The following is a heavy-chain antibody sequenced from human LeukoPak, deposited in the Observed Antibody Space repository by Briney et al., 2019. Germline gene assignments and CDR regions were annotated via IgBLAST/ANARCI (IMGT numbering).Heavy chain of an antibody. CDR2: ISSSGSTI. CDR3: ARDPGWIAAAGDDY. D-gene: IGHD6-13*01. CDR1: GFTFSSYE. J-gene: IGHJ4*02. V-gene: IGHV3-48*03. Sequence: PGGSLRLSCAASGFTFSSYEMNWVRQAPGKGLEGVSYISSSGSTIYYADSVKGRSTISRDNAKNSLYLQMNSLRAEDTAVYYCARDPGWIAAAGDDYWGQGTLVTVSS.